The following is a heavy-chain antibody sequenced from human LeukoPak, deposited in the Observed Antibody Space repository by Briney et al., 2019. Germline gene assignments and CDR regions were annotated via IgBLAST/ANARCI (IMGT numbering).Heavy chain of an antibody. Sequence: ASVKVSCKASGYTFTSYGISWVRQAPGQGLEWMGWISAYNGNTNYAQKLQGRVTMTTDTSTSTAYMELRSLRSDDTAVYYCARDSGATDFWSGHYDARRDYWGQGTLVTVSS. CDR3: ARDSGATDFWSGHYDARRDY. CDR1: GYTFTSYG. V-gene: IGHV1-18*01. J-gene: IGHJ4*02. D-gene: IGHD3-3*01. CDR2: ISAYNGNT.